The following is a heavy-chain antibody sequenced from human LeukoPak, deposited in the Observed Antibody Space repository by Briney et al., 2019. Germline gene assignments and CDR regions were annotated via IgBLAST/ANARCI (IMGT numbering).Heavy chain of an antibody. D-gene: IGHD2-2*01. CDR3: ARGAVVPATVTNWFDP. CDR2: ISAYNGNT. J-gene: IGHJ5*02. CDR1: GYTFTNFS. Sequence: ASVKVSCKASGYTFTNFSITWVRQAPGQGLEWMGWISAYNGNTNCAQNLQGRVTMTTDTSTSTAYMELRSLISDDTAIYYCARGAVVPATVTNWFDPLGQGTLVTVSS. V-gene: IGHV1-18*01.